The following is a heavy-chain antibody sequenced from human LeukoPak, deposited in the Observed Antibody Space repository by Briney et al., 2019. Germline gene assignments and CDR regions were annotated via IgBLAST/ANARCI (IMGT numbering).Heavy chain of an antibody. D-gene: IGHD6-19*01. CDR3: ARGSSGCGDSCLDY. V-gene: IGHV3-23*01. CDR2: ISGSGGST. Sequence: SGGSLRLSCAASGFTFSSNAMSWVRQAPGKGLEWVSAISGSGGSTYYADSVKGRFTISRDNSKNTVYLQMNSLRAEDTAVYYCARGSSGCGDSCLDYWGQGTLVTVSS. J-gene: IGHJ4*02. CDR1: GFTFSSNA.